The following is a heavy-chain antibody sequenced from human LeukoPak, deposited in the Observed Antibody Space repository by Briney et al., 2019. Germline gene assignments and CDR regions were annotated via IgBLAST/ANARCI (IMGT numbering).Heavy chain of an antibody. Sequence: PGGSLRLSCAACGXTFSNYWVHRVRQAPGRGLVWVSRITSDGSTTTYADSVKGRFTTSRDNAKNTLYLQMNSLRAEDTAVYYCARDYYGSGDYWGQGTLVTVSS. CDR2: ITSDGSTT. CDR1: GXTFSNYW. V-gene: IGHV3-74*01. D-gene: IGHD3-10*01. J-gene: IGHJ4*02. CDR3: ARDYYGSGDY.